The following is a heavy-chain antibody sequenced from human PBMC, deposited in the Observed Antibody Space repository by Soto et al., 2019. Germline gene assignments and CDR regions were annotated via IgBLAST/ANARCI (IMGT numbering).Heavy chain of an antibody. J-gene: IGHJ4*02. CDR2: IYYSGST. D-gene: IGHD3-22*01. V-gene: IGHV4-31*03. CDR3: ARVPIRYYDSSGYYPHFDY. CDR1: GGSISSGGYY. Sequence: SETLSLTCTVSGGSISSGGYYWSWIRQHPGKGLEWIGYIYYSGSTYYNPSLKSRVTISVDTSKDQFSLKLSSVTAADTAVYYCARVPIRYYDSSGYYPHFDYWGQGNLVTVSS.